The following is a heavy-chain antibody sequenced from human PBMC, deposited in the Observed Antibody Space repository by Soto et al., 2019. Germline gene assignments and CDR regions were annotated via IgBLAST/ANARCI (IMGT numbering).Heavy chain of an antibody. CDR3: ARGSDTVTTDRFDP. CDR1: GYTFVSYV. V-gene: IGHV1-18*01. Sequence: QVQLVQSGAEVKKAGASVKVSCKASGYTFVSYVISWVRQAPGQGLEWMGWVSAYNGNTNYAQNLQGRVTMTTDTSTSTAYMELRSLRSDDTAVYYCARGSDTVTTDRFDPWGQGTLVTVSS. CDR2: VSAYNGNT. D-gene: IGHD4-4*01. J-gene: IGHJ5*02.